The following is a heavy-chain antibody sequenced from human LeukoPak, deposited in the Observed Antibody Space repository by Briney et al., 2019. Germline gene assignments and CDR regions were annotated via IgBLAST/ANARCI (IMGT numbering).Heavy chain of an antibody. D-gene: IGHD6-13*01. CDR1: GFTFSSYE. V-gene: IGHV3-48*03. Sequence: SGGSLRLSCAASGFTFSSYEMNWVRQAPGKGLEWVSYISSSGSTIYYADSVKGRFTIFRDNAKNSLYLQMNSLRAEDTAVYYCARYSSSLGKDATDYYYYYMDVWGKGTTVTISS. CDR2: ISSSGSTI. CDR3: ARYSSSLGKDATDYYYYYMDV. J-gene: IGHJ6*03.